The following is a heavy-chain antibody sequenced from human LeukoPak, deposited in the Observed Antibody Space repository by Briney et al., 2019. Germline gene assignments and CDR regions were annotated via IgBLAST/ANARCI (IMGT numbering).Heavy chain of an antibody. D-gene: IGHD3-10*01. CDR1: GFTVSSNY. CDR2: IYSGGST. Sequence: PGGSLRLSCAASGFTVSSNYMSWVRQAPGKGLEWVSVIYSGGSTYYADSVKGRFTISRDNSKNTLYLQMNSLRAEDTAVYYCARGGYGSGSYYPDYWGQGTLVTVSS. V-gene: IGHV3-53*01. CDR3: ARGGYGSGSYYPDY. J-gene: IGHJ4*02.